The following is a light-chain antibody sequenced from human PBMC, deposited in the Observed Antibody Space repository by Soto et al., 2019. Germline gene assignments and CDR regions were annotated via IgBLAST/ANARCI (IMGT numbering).Light chain of an antibody. Sequence: QSALTQPASVSGSPGQSITISCSGTRSDIGSYNYVAWYQQFPGKTPNILIYGVSNRPSGVSSRFSGSKSGNTASLIISGLQAEDEADYYCISYTGSSTSYVFGSGTQLTFL. CDR3: ISYTGSSTSYV. J-gene: IGLJ1*01. CDR1: RSDIGSYNY. CDR2: GVS. V-gene: IGLV2-14*01.